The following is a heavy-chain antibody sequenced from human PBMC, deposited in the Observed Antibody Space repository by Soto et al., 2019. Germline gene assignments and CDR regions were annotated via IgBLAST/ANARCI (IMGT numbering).Heavy chain of an antibody. J-gene: IGHJ6*02. Sequence: LRLSCAASGFTFSSYSMNWVRQAPGKGLEWVSYISSSSTIYYADSVKGRFTISRDNAKNSLYLQMNSLRDEDTAVYYCARDSDILEDGMDVWGQGTTVTVS. V-gene: IGHV3-48*02. CDR2: ISSSSTI. D-gene: IGHD3-9*01. CDR3: ARDSDILEDGMDV. CDR1: GFTFSSYS.